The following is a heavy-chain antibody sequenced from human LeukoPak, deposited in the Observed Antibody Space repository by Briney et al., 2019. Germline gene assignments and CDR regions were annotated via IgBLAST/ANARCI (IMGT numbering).Heavy chain of an antibody. D-gene: IGHD3-22*01. Sequence: PSETLSLTCTVSGGSISSSSYYWGWIRQPPGKGLEWIGSIYYSGSTYYNPSLKSRVTISVDTSKNQFSLKLSSVTAANTAVYYCARETYYYDSSGYFAIDAFDIWGQGTMVTVSS. J-gene: IGHJ3*02. CDR1: GGSISSSSYY. CDR3: ARETYYYDSSGYFAIDAFDI. CDR2: IYYSGST. V-gene: IGHV4-39*07.